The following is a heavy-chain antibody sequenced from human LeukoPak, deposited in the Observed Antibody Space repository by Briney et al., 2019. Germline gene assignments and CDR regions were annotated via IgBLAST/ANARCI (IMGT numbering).Heavy chain of an antibody. CDR1: GFTSSNAW. CDR3: TTAPNIVVVPAATP. CDR2: IKSKTDGGTT. J-gene: IGHJ5*02. V-gene: IGHV3-15*01. Sequence: GGSLRLSCAASGFTSSNAWMSWVRQAPGKGLEWVGRIKSKTDGGTTDYAAPVKGRFTISRDDSKNTLYLQMNSLKTEDTAVYYCTTAPNIVVVPAATPWGQGTLVTVSS. D-gene: IGHD2-2*01.